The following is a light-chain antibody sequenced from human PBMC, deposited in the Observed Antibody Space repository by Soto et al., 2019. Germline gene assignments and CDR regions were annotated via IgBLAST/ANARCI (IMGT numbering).Light chain of an antibody. CDR2: GAS. J-gene: IGKJ5*01. CDR3: QQYNNWPIT. Sequence: EKLMTQSPATLSVSPGERATLSCRASQSVSSDLAWYQQKPGQAPRLLIYGASTRATDIPARFSGSGSWTECTHTISSLQSEDVSVDYCQQYNNWPITFGQGTRLEIK. CDR1: QSVSSD. V-gene: IGKV3-15*01.